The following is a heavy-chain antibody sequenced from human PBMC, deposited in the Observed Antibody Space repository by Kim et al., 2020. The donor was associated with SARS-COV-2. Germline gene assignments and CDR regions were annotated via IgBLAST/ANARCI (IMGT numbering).Heavy chain of an antibody. J-gene: IGHJ5*02. D-gene: IGHD3-22*01. CDR1: GGSIHSYY. CDR3: ARGHYDTRGYSNPFDP. CDR2: IYYTGST. Sequence: SETLSLTCTVSGGSIHSYYWSWIRQSPGKGLEWIGYIYYTGSTNYNPSLKSRVTISVDTSKNQFSLKLASVTAADTAVYYFARGHYDTRGYSNPFDPWGQGTLVTVSS. V-gene: IGHV4-59*13.